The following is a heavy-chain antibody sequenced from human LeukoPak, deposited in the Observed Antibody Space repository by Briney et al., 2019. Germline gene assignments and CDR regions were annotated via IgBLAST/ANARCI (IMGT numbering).Heavy chain of an antibody. D-gene: IGHD2/OR15-2a*01. CDR1: GFTFSSYS. V-gene: IGHV3-9*01. CDR3: AKDVGRALSNYFDY. J-gene: IGHJ4*02. CDR2: ISWNSGSI. Sequence: GGSLRLSCAASGFTFSSYSMNWVRQAPGKGLEWVSGISWNSGSIGYADSVKGRFTISRDNAKNSLYLQMNSLRAEDTALYYCAKDVGRALSNYFDYWGQGTLVTVSS.